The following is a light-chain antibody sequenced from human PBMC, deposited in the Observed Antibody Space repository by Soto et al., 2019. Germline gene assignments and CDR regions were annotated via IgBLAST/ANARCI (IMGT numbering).Light chain of an antibody. CDR3: QQRSNWPPIT. V-gene: IGKV3-11*01. CDR2: DAS. Sequence: IVLTQSPATLSVSPGDRATLSCRASQSVSSYLAWYQQKPGQAPRLLIYDASNRATGIPARFSGSGSATDFTLTISSLQSEDFAVYYCQQRSNWPPITFGQGTRLEIK. CDR1: QSVSSY. J-gene: IGKJ5*01.